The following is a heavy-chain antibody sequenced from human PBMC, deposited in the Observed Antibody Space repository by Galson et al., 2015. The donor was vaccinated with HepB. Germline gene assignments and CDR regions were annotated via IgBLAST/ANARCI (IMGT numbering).Heavy chain of an antibody. V-gene: IGHV3-30-3*01. CDR3: ARELGPRVAIDY. CDR2: ISYDGSNK. J-gene: IGHJ4*02. CDR1: GFTFNTYA. Sequence: SLRLSCAASGFTFNTYAMHWVRQAPGKGLEWVAVISYDGSNKFYADSMKGRFTISRDNSKNSLYLQANSLRAEDTAVYYCARELGPRVAIDYWGQGTLVTVSS. D-gene: IGHD2-15*01.